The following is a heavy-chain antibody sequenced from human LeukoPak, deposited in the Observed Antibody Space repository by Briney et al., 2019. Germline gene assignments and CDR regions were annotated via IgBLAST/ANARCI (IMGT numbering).Heavy chain of an antibody. V-gene: IGHV3-23*03. D-gene: IGHD3-10*01. CDR2: INNGGGGT. CDR1: GFIFTNYA. J-gene: IGHJ4*02. Sequence: QAGGSLRLSCQASGFIFTNYAIHWVRQAPGKGLEWVSFINNGGGGTFFADSVKGRFTISRDDSRGMVYLQMNSLSAEDTAVYYCARSGLATCHYWGQGTLVTVSS. CDR3: ARSGLATCHY.